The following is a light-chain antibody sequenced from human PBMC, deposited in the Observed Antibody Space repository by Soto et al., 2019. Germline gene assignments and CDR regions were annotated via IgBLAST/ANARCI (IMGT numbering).Light chain of an antibody. CDR3: QHYGTSRT. CDR1: QTVSSTY. J-gene: IGKJ1*01. Sequence: EIVLTQSPGTLSLSPGERATLSCRASQTVSSTYLAWYQQKPGQAPRLLIYDASSRATGIPDRFSGSGSETDFTLTISRLEPEDFAVYYCQHYGTSRTFGQGTQVEI. CDR2: DAS. V-gene: IGKV3-20*01.